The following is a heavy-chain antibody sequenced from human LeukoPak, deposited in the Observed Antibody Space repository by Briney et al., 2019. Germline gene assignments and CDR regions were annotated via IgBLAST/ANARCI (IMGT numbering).Heavy chain of an antibody. J-gene: IGHJ3*02. D-gene: IGHD3-10*01. CDR2: IFYTGST. CDR1: GYSISSNYY. CDR3: AKSNGYGLIDI. Sequence: SETLSLTCIVSGYSISSNYYWGWVRQPPGKALEWIGNIFYTGSTYYSPSLKSRVTISLDTSRNQSSLRLNSVTAADTAVYYCAKSNGYGLIDIWGQGTMVTVSS. V-gene: IGHV4-38-2*02.